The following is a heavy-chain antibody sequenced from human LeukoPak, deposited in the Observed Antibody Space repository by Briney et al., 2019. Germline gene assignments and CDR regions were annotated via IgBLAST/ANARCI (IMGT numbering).Heavy chain of an antibody. D-gene: IGHD4-17*01. J-gene: IGHJ3*02. CDR3: ARTELGYGDILEDAFDI. Sequence: GASVKVSCKASGYTFTSYDISWVRQAPGQGLEWMGWISAYNGNTNYAQKLQGRVTMTTDTSTSTAYMELRSLRSDDTAVYYCARTELGYGDILEDAFDIWGQGTMVTVSS. CDR1: GYTFTSYD. CDR2: ISAYNGNT. V-gene: IGHV1-18*01.